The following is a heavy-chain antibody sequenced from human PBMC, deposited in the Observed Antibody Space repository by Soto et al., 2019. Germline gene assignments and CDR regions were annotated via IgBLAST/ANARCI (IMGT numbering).Heavy chain of an antibody. CDR3: ARGARYSSLNWFDP. CDR2: ISAYNGNT. V-gene: IGHV1-18*01. D-gene: IGHD6-6*01. J-gene: IGHJ5*02. CDR1: GYTFTSYG. Sequence: GASVKVSCKASGYTFTSYGISLVRQAPGQGLEWMGWISAYNGNTNYAQKLQGRVTMTTDTSTSTAYMELRSLRSDDTAVYYCARGARYSSLNWFDPWGQGTLVTVSS.